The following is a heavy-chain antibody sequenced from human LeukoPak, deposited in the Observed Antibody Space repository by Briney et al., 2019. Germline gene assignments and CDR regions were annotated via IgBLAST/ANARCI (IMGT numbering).Heavy chain of an antibody. CDR1: GDSISGSSYY. Sequence: PSETLSLTCTVTGDSISGSSYYWCWIRQSPGTGLEWVGSIHYSGNTQYNPTLKSRLSTSVDTSRNQFSLKLTSVSVADTAVYYCARRRTNNYGSGTPFDNWGQGTLVTVSA. CDR3: ARRRTNNYGSGTPFDN. CDR2: IHYSGNT. D-gene: IGHD3-10*01. V-gene: IGHV4-39*01. J-gene: IGHJ4*02.